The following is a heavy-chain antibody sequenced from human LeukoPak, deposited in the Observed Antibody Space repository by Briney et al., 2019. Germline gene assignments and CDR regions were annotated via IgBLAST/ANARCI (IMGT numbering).Heavy chain of an antibody. CDR2: INAGNGNT. J-gene: IGHJ4*02. V-gene: IGHV1-3*01. Sequence: VSVKVSCKASGYTFTSYAMHWVRQAPGQRLEWMGWINAGNGNTKYSQKFQGRVTITRDTSASTAYMELSSLRSEDTAVYYCARSYSSGWYGRFDYWGQGTLVTVSS. CDR3: ARSYSSGWYGRFDY. CDR1: GYTFTSYA. D-gene: IGHD6-19*01.